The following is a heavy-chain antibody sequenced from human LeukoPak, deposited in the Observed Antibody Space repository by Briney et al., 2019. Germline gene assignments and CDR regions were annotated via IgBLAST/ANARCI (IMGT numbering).Heavy chain of an antibody. V-gene: IGHV4-34*01. CDR2: INHSGST. J-gene: IGHJ6*02. Sequence: SETLSLTCAVYGGSFSGYYWSWIRQPPGKGLEWIGEINHSGSTNYNPSLKSRVTISVDTSRNQFSLKLSSVTAADTAVYYCARAMYSSSFYYYYYGMDVWGQGTTVTVSS. D-gene: IGHD6-13*01. CDR3: ARAMYSSSFYYYYYGMDV. CDR1: GGSFSGYY.